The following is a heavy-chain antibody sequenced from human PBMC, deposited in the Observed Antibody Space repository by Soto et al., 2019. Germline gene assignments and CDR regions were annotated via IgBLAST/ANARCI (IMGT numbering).Heavy chain of an antibody. CDR3: ATQYIVTNPLGCVCFDI. J-gene: IGHJ4*02. Sequence: PGESLKISCKASGCSFTRYWIGWLRQMPGKGLEWVGLIYPDDSDTRYSPSFQGQVAISAYKSISTAYLQWSSLKASYTAIAFCATQYIVTNPLGCVCFDIWGQRALVTVSS. CDR2: IYPDDSDT. D-gene: IGHD2-21*01. CDR1: GCSFTRYW. V-gene: IGHV5-51*01.